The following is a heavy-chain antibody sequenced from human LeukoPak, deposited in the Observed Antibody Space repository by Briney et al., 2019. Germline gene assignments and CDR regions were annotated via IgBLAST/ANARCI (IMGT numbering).Heavy chain of an antibody. V-gene: IGHV3-53*01. Sequence: PGGSLRLSCAASGFTVTDNYMNWVRQSSGKGLEWVSVIYGGGDTNYADSVKGRFTISRDNAKNSLYLQMNSLRAEDTAVYYCARDMELRYFDWLPSEGCFDYWGQGTVVTVSS. CDR3: ARDMELRYFDWLPSEGCFDY. J-gene: IGHJ4*02. CDR2: IYGGGDT. CDR1: GFTVTDNY. D-gene: IGHD3-9*01.